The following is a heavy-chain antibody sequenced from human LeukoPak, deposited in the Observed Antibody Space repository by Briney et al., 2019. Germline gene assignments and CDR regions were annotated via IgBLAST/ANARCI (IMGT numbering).Heavy chain of an antibody. J-gene: IGHJ4*02. CDR3: ARGSMLGCSGGSCYSY. D-gene: IGHD2-15*01. Sequence: ASVKVSCKASGYTFTSYDINWVRQATGQGLEWMGWMNPNSGKTGYAQKFQGRVTMTRNTSISTAYMELSSLRFEDTAVYYCARGSMLGCSGGSCYSYWGQGTLVTVSS. V-gene: IGHV1-8*01. CDR1: GYTFTSYD. CDR2: MNPNSGKT.